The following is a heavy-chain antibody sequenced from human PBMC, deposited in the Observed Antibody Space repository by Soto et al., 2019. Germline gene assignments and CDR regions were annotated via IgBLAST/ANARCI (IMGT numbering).Heavy chain of an antibody. Sequence: SETLSLNCTVSGGSISSGGYYWSWIRQHPGKGLEWIGYIYYSGSTYYNPSLKSRVTISVDTSKNQFSLKLSSVTAADTAVYYCARVVGYYYDSSGYYLVPNRPFDYWGQGTMVTVSS. CDR1: GGSISSGGYY. CDR3: ARVVGYYYDSSGYYLVPNRPFDY. D-gene: IGHD3-22*01. V-gene: IGHV4-31*03. J-gene: IGHJ4*02. CDR2: IYYSGST.